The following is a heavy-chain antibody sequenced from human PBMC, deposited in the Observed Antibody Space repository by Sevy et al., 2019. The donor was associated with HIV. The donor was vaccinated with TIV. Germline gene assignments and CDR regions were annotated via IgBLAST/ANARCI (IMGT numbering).Heavy chain of an antibody. CDR1: GFTVSSNY. CDR2: IYSGAGT. D-gene: IGHD3-22*01. CDR3: ARGLDESSGFYSFDY. V-gene: IGHV3-66*02. Sequence: GGSLRLSCAASGFTVSSNYMSWVRQAPGKGLEWVSVIYSGAGTYYEDSLKGRFTISGDNSKNSLYLQMNTLRAEDTALYYCARGLDESSGFYSFDYWGQGTLVTVSS. J-gene: IGHJ4*02.